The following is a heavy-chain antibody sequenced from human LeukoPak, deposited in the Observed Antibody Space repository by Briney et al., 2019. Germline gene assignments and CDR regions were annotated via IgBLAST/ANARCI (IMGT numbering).Heavy chain of an antibody. D-gene: IGHD5-12*01. J-gene: IGHJ4*02. CDR1: GYTFTSYG. CDR3: ARDRGGYGYFDY. V-gene: IGHV1-18*01. CDR2: ISAYTGNT. Sequence: GASVKVSCKASGYTFTSYGISWVRQAPGQGLEWMAWISAYTGNTNYAQNLQGRVTMTTDTSTSTAYMELSRLRSDDTAVYYCARDRGGYGYFDYWGQGTLVTVSS.